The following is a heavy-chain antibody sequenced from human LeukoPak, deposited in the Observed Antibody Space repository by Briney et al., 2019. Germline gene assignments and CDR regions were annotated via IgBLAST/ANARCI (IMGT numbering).Heavy chain of an antibody. CDR2: IKQGGSEK. CDR3: ASDRSFLLYYYFDY. Sequence: PGGSLRLSCAASGFTFSSYWMSWVRQAPGKGLEWVANIKQGGSEKYYVDSVKGRFTISRDNAKNSLYLQMNSLRADDTDVYYCASDRSFLLYYYFDYWGQGTLVNVSS. J-gene: IGHJ4*02. CDR1: GFTFSSYW. V-gene: IGHV3-7*01. D-gene: IGHD2-15*01.